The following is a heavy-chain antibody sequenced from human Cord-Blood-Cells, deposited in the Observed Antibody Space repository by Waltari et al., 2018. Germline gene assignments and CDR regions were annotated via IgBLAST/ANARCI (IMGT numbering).Heavy chain of an antibody. D-gene: IGHD6-13*01. CDR2: IYSGGST. J-gene: IGHJ4*02. V-gene: IGHV3-66*01. CDR3: ARDGRRSSYDY. Sequence: EVQLVESGGGLVQPGGSLRLSCAASGFTVSSNYLSWVRQAPGKGLEWVSVIYSGGSTYYADSVKGRFTISRDNSKNTLYLQMNSLRAEDTAVYYCARDGRRSSYDYWGQGTLVTVSS. CDR1: GFTVSSNY.